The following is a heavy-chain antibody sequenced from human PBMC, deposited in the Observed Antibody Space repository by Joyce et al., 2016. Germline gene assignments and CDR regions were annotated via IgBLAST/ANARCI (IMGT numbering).Heavy chain of an antibody. CDR2: IKQDGSDT. J-gene: IGHJ4*02. Sequence: EVQLVESGGELVQPGGSLRLYCAASGFTFSRYGMSWVRQAPGKGLAWVANIKQDGSDTYYVDSVKGRFTNSRDNAKNSLYMQMNSLRAEDTAVYYWARVRNYYGSGSQPLDYWGQGTLVTVSS. CDR1: GFTFSRYG. V-gene: IGHV3-7*02. D-gene: IGHD3-10*01. CDR3: ARVRNYYGSGSQPLDY.